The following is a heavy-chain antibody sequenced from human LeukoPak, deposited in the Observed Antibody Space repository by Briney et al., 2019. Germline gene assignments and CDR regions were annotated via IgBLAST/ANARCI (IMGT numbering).Heavy chain of an antibody. J-gene: IGHJ4*02. Sequence: SETLSLTCTVSGGSISGYYWSWIRQPPGKGLEWIGYICYSGSTNYNPSLKSRVTISVDTSKNQFSLKLSSVTAADTAVYYCARERTSVLFDYWGQGTLVTVSS. V-gene: IGHV4-59*01. CDR2: ICYSGST. CDR1: GGSISGYY. CDR3: ARERTSVLFDY. D-gene: IGHD2-2*01.